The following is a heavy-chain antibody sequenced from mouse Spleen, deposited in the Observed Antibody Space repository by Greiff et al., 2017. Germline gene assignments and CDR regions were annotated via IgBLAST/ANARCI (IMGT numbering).Heavy chain of an antibody. CDR2: INPNNGGT. CDR1: GYTFTDYY. D-gene: IGHD2-4*01. CDR3: ARRGYYDYGYFDY. V-gene: IGHV1-26*01. Sequence: VQLQQSGPELVKPGASVKISCKASGYTFTDYYMNWVKQSHGKSLEWIGDINPNNGGTSYNQKFKGKATLTVDKSSSTAYMELRSLTSEDSAVYYCARRGYYDYGYFDYWGQGTTLTVSS. J-gene: IGHJ2*01.